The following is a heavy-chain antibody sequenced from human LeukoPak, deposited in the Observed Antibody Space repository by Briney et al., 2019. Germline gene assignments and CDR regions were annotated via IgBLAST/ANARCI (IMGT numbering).Heavy chain of an antibody. CDR1: GFTFSTYD. J-gene: IGHJ4*02. V-gene: IGHV3-30*02. CDR2: IRYDGRKK. CDR3: AKGPSPRSYDFDY. Sequence: GGSLRLSCAASGFTFSTYDMHWVRQAPGKGVEWVAFIRYDGRKKYYVESVKGGFTISRDNSKITLYLQMNSLTPEDTAVYYSAKGPSPRSYDFDYWAQGTLARVSS. D-gene: IGHD6-6*01.